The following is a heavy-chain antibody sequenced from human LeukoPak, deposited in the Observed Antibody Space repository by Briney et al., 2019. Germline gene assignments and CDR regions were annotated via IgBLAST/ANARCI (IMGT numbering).Heavy chain of an antibody. CDR2: LSNTGATT. D-gene: IGHD6-13*01. Sequence: GGSLRLSCAASGFTFRNYAMSWVRQAPGKGLEWVSSLSNTGATTYYVDSVRGRFTISRDNSKNTLYLQMNSLRAEDTAVYYCAKDQGVIAAAGTLLWGQGTLVTVSS. J-gene: IGHJ4*02. CDR3: AKDQGVIAAAGTLL. CDR1: GFTFRNYA. V-gene: IGHV3-23*01.